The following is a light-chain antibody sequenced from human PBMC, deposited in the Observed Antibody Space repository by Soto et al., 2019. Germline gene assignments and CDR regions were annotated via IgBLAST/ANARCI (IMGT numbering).Light chain of an antibody. V-gene: IGKV3-11*01. CDR2: DAS. J-gene: IGKJ4*01. Sequence: EIVLMQSPATLSLSPGERAILSSRASQSVGSYLAWYQHKPGQAPRLIISDASNRATGIPARFSGSGSETDFTLTISSLEPEDSAVYYCQQRSNWHSLTFGGGTKVDIK. CDR3: QQRSNWHSLT. CDR1: QSVGSY.